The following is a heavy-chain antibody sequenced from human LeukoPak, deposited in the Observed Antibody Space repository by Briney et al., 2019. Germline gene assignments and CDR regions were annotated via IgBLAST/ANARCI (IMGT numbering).Heavy chain of an antibody. D-gene: IGHD2-15*01. CDR2: ISGSGGST. CDR3: AKDSIVVVVAADIDY. J-gene: IGHJ4*02. CDR1: GFTFSSYA. V-gene: IGHV3-23*01. Sequence: SGGSLRLSCAASGFTFSSYAMSWVRQAPGKGLEWVSAISGSGGSTYYADSVKGRFTIFRDNSKNTLYLQMNSLRAEDTAVYYCAKDSIVVVVAADIDYWGQGTLVTVSS.